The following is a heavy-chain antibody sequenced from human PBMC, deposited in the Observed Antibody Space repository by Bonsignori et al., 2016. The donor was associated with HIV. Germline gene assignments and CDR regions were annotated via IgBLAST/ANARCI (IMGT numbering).Heavy chain of an antibody. V-gene: IGHV3-48*02. J-gene: IGHJ4*02. CDR2: ISSSSSTI. Sequence: WIRQPPGKGLEWVSYISSSSSTIYYADSVEGRFTISRDNAKNSLYLQMNSLRDEDTAVYYCARDRPWGFMENFDYWGQGTLVTVSS. CDR3: ARDRPWGFMENFDY. D-gene: IGHD3-16*01.